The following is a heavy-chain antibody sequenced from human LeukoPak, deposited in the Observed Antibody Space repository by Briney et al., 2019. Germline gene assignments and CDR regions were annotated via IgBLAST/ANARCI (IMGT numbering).Heavy chain of an antibody. Sequence: SETLSLTCAVSGGSISSSNWWSWVRQPPGKGLEWIGEINHSGSTNYNPSLKSRVTISVDTSKNQFSLKLSSVTAADTAVYYCARASSGAGTFYYYGMDVWGQGTTVTVSS. V-gene: IGHV4-4*02. CDR1: GGSISSSNW. J-gene: IGHJ6*02. CDR3: ARASSGAGTFYYYGMDV. D-gene: IGHD6-19*01. CDR2: INHSGST.